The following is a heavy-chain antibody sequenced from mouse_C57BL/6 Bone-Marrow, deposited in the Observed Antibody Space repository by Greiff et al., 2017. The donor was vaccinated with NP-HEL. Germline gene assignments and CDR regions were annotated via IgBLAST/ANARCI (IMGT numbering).Heavy chain of an antibody. Sequence: EVKLQQSGPELVKPGASVKIPCKASGYTFTDYNMDWVKQSHGKSLEWIGDINPNNGGTIYNQKFKGKATLTVDKSSSTAYMELRSLTSEDTAVYYCASWGDVDWFAYWGQGTLVTVSA. J-gene: IGHJ3*01. CDR1: GYTFTDYN. CDR2: INPNNGGT. D-gene: IGHD3-3*01. CDR3: ASWGDVDWFAY. V-gene: IGHV1-18*01.